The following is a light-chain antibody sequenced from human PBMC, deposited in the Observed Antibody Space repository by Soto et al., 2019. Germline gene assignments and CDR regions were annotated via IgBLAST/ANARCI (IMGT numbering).Light chain of an antibody. CDR2: GAS. V-gene: IGKV3-20*01. CDR3: HHYGSSPLT. Sequence: ETVLTQSPGTLSLSPGERATLSCRASHSVSNNYLAWYQQKPGQAPRLLVFGASSRVLGIPDRFSGSGSGTDFTLTISRVEAEDFAVYYCHHYGSSPLTFGQGTRLEIK. J-gene: IGKJ5*01. CDR1: HSVSNNY.